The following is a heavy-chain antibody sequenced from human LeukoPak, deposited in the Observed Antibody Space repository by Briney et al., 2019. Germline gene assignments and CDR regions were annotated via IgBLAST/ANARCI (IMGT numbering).Heavy chain of an antibody. CDR1: GFTFSTYA. Sequence: PGGSLRLSCAASGFTFSTYAIHWVRQAPGKGLEWVAVISYDGINKYYADSVKGRFTISRDNSKNTLSLQMNSLRAEDTAVYYCARDILERFHRGDAFDIWGQGTMVTVSA. D-gene: IGHD3-3*01. CDR3: ARDILERFHRGDAFDI. J-gene: IGHJ3*02. CDR2: ISYDGINK. V-gene: IGHV3-30*04.